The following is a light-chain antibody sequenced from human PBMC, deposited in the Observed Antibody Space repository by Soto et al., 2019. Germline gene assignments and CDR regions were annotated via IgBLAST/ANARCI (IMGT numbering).Light chain of an antibody. CDR1: QSVSSN. CDR3: QQYNKWPLT. V-gene: IGKV3-15*01. J-gene: IGKJ4*01. Sequence: EIVMTQSPATLSVSPGERATLSCRASQSVSSNLAWYQQKPGQAPRLLIYHASTRATGIPARFSGSGSGTEFSLTISSLQSEDFAAYYCQQYNKWPLTFGGGIKVEIK. CDR2: HAS.